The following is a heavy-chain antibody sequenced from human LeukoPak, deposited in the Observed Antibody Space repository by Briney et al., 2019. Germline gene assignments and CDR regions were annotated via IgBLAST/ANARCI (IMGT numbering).Heavy chain of an antibody. CDR2: IIPIFGTA. J-gene: IGHJ4*02. D-gene: IGHD3-16*01. V-gene: IGHV1-69*06. CDR1: GGTFSSYA. CDR3: ATEGEGSPDDY. Sequence: GASVKVSCKASGGTFSSYAISWVRQAPGQGLEWMGGIIPIFGTANYAQKFQGRVTITADKSTSTAYMELSSLRSEDTAVYYCATEGEGSPDDYWGQGTLVTVSS.